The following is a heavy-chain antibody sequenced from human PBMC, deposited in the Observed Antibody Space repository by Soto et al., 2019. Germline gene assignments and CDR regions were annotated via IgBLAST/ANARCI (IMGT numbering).Heavy chain of an antibody. CDR1: GGSISSYY. J-gene: IGHJ4*02. Sequence: SETLSLTCTVSGGSISSYYWSWIRQPPGKGLEWIGYIYYSGSTNYNPSLKSRVTISVDTSKNQFSLKLSSVTAADTAVYYCARHESIYSNYEGPHFDYWGQGTLVTVSS. CDR3: ARHESIYSNYEGPHFDY. D-gene: IGHD4-4*01. CDR2: IYYSGST. V-gene: IGHV4-59*08.